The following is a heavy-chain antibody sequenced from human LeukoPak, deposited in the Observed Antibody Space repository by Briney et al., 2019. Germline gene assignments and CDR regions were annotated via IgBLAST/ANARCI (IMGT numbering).Heavy chain of an antibody. J-gene: IGHJ4*02. CDR2: IYSGGST. CDR1: GGSFSGYY. V-gene: IGHV3-66*01. CDR3: ARSDY. Sequence: ETLSLTCAVYGGSFSGYYWSWIRQPPGKGLEWVSVIYSGGSTYYADSVKGRFTISRDNSKNTLYLQMNSLRAEDTAVYYCARSDYWGQGTLVTVSS.